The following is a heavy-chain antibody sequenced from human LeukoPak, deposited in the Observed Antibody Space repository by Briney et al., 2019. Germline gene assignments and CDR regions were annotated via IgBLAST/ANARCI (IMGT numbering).Heavy chain of an antibody. J-gene: IGHJ4*02. Sequence: SETLSLTCTVSGVSISIYYWSWIRQPAGKGLEWIGRIYTSGSTNYNPSLKSRVTMSVDTSKNQFSLKLSSVTAADPAVYYCAGSPDDYFAYWGQGTLVTVSS. CDR2: IYTSGST. CDR3: AGSPDDYFAY. V-gene: IGHV4-4*07. CDR1: GVSISIYY.